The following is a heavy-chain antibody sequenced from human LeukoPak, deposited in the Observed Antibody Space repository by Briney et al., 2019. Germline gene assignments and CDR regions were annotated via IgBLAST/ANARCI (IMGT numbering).Heavy chain of an antibody. V-gene: IGHV3-48*03. CDR3: ARGPYSSNRYVDY. D-gene: IGHD6-13*01. CDR1: GFTLSSYE. Sequence: GGSLRLSCAASGFTLSSYEMNWVRLAPGKGLEWISYISRTGNSIYYADSVKGRFTISRDSAKNLLYLQMNSLRAEDTAVYYCARGPYSSNRYVDYWGQGTLVTVSS. CDR2: ISRTGNSI. J-gene: IGHJ4*02.